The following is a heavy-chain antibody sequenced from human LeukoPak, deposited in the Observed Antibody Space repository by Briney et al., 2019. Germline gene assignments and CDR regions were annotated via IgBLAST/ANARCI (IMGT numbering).Heavy chain of an antibody. CDR1: GFTFDDYA. CDR3: AKDISGSYYYYGMHV. V-gene: IGHV3-9*01. D-gene: IGHD1-26*01. CDR2: ISWNSGSI. J-gene: IGHJ6*02. Sequence: GGSLRLSCAASGFTFDDYARHWVRQAPGKGLEWVSGISWNSGSIGYADSVKGRFTISRDNAKNSLYLQMNSLRAEDTALYYCAKDISGSYYYYGMHVWGQGTTVTVSS.